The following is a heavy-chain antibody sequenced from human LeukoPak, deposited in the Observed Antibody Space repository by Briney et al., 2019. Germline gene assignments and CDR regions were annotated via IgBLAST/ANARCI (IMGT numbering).Heavy chain of an antibody. Sequence: SETLSLTCTVSGGSISSYYWSWIRQPPGKGLEWIGYIYTSGSTNYNPSLKSRVTISVDTSKNQFSLKLSSVTAADTAVYYCARGSTAAGTDYWGQGTLVTVSS. CDR1: GGSISSYY. J-gene: IGHJ4*02. V-gene: IGHV4-4*09. CDR2: IYTSGST. CDR3: ARGSTAAGTDY. D-gene: IGHD6-13*01.